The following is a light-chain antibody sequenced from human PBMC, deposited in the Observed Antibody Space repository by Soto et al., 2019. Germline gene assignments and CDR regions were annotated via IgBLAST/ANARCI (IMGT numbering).Light chain of an antibody. Sequence: DIVMTQTPLSSPVTLGQPASISCRSSQSLVHSDGNTYLTWLQQRPGQPPRLLLYEISNRFSGVPDRFSGSGAGTDFTLKISRVEAEDVGVYYCMQATQFPWTFGQGTKVEIK. CDR1: QSLVHSDGNTY. CDR2: EIS. J-gene: IGKJ1*01. CDR3: MQATQFPWT. V-gene: IGKV2-24*01.